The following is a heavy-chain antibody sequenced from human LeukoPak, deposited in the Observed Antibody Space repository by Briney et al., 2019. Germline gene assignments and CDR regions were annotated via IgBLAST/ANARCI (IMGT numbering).Heavy chain of an antibody. CDR3: ARGGRGFDP. V-gene: IGHV4-4*07. CDR1: GGSISSYY. Sequence: KSSETLSLTCTVSGGSISSYYWTWVRQPAGKGLEWIGRIYSSGSTSYNPSLKSRVTISVDTSKNQFSLELNSVTASDTAVYYCARGGRGFDPWGQGTLVTVSS. CDR2: IYSSGST. J-gene: IGHJ5*02.